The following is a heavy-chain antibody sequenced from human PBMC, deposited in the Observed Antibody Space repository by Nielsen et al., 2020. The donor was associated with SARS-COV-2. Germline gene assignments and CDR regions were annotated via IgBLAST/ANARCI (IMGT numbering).Heavy chain of an antibody. D-gene: IGHD4-17*01. Sequence: SVKVSCKASGGTFSRYAISWVRQAPGQGLEWMGGIIPIFGTANYAQKFQGRVTITADESTSTAYMELSSLRSEDTAVYYCARTPVYGDVYWYFDLWGRGTLVTVSS. CDR2: IIPIFGTA. V-gene: IGHV1-69*13. CDR3: ARTPVYGDVYWYFDL. J-gene: IGHJ2*01. CDR1: GGTFSRYA.